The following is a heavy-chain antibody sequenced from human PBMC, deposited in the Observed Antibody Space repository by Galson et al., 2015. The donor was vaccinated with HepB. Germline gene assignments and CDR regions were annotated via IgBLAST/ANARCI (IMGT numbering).Heavy chain of an antibody. J-gene: IGHJ4*02. V-gene: IGHV1-18*04. D-gene: IGHD6-19*01. Sequence: SVKVSCKASGNTFTSYGISWVRQAPGQGLEWMGWISTDNGNTHYAQKVQGRVIMTTDTSTTTVYMELRSLRSDDTAVYYCARDYGGGSGQYRFDYWGQGTLVTVSS. CDR3: ARDYGGGSGQYRFDY. CDR2: ISTDNGNT. CDR1: GNTFTSYG.